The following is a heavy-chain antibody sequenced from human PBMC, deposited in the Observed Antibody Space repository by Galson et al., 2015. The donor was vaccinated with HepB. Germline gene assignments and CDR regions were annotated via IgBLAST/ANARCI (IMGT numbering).Heavy chain of an antibody. Sequence: SLRLSCAASGFTFSSYGMHWVRQAPGKGLEWVAVVSYDGSNKYYADSVKGRFTISRDNSKNTLYLQMNSLRAEDTAIYYCAKDGGRGYTYGANWFDPWGRGTLVTVSS. CDR2: VSYDGSNK. CDR3: AKDGGRGYTYGANWFDP. D-gene: IGHD5-18*01. J-gene: IGHJ5*02. V-gene: IGHV3-30*18. CDR1: GFTFSSYG.